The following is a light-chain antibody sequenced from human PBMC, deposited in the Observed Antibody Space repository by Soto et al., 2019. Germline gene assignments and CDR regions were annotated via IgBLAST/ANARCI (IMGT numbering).Light chain of an antibody. V-gene: IGLV1-44*01. CDR2: SNN. Sequence: QAVLTQPPSASGTPGQRVTFSCSGSSSNIGGNTVNWYQQVPGTAPKLLIYSNNQRPSGVPDRFSGSKSGTSASLAISGLQSEDEADYYCAAWDDSLNGPVFGGGTKLTVL. J-gene: IGLJ3*02. CDR3: AAWDDSLNGPV. CDR1: SSNIGGNT.